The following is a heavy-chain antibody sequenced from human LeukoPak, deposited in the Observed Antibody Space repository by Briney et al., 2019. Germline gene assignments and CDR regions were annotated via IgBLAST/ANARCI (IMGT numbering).Heavy chain of an antibody. D-gene: IGHD6-13*01. CDR2: INPNSGGT. Sequence: GASVKVSCKASGYTFSTYYVHWVRQAPGQGLEWMGWINPNSGGTNYAQKFQGRVTMTRDTSISTAYMELSRLRSDDTAVYYCARLSSSWYDDYWGQGTLVTVSS. CDR3: ARLSSSWYDDY. V-gene: IGHV1-2*02. CDR1: GYTFSTYY. J-gene: IGHJ4*02.